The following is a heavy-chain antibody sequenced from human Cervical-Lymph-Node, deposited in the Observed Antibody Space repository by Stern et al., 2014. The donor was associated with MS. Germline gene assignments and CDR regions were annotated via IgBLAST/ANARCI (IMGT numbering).Heavy chain of an antibody. Sequence: EVQLVQSGAEVKKPGESLKISCKGSGYTFTNNWIAWVRQMHGKGLEWMGIIYPDDSDIRYSPSLQGQVTISPDKSTSPASLQWSSLKAADSAVYYCARPPPRRKWDDPNYGMDVWGQGTTVTVSS. CDR2: IYPDDSDI. V-gene: IGHV5-51*03. D-gene: IGHD1-1*01. CDR3: ARPPPRRKWDDPNYGMDV. CDR1: GYTFTNNW. J-gene: IGHJ6*02.